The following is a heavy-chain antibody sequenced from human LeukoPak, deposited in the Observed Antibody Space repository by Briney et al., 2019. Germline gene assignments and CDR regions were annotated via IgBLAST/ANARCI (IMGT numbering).Heavy chain of an antibody. CDR1: GFTFHEKYA. V-gene: IGHV3-9*01. CDR2: FSLDSDNV. CDR3: TKDMDPGGINV. Sequence: GRSLRLSCGASGFTFHEKYAMHWVRQAPGKGLEWVSGFSLDSDNVGYADSVRGRFTVSRDRPKNSLYLQMNYLRPEDTALYFCTKDMDPGGINVWGQGTTVTVSS. J-gene: IGHJ6*02. D-gene: IGHD2-2*03.